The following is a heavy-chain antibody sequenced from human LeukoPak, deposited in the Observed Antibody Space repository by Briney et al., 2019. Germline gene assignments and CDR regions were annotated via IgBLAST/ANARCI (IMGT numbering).Heavy chain of an antibody. Sequence: GGSLRLSCAASGFNFGSYSMTWVRQAPGKGLEWVSVMSADSATTFYADSVKGRFTISRDNAKNTVFLQMSSLRAEDTAVYYCARSLVVGATYPYHWGQGTLVTVSS. CDR3: ARSLVVGATYPYH. CDR1: GFNFGSYS. V-gene: IGHV3-23*01. J-gene: IGHJ5*02. CDR2: MSADSATT. D-gene: IGHD1-26*01.